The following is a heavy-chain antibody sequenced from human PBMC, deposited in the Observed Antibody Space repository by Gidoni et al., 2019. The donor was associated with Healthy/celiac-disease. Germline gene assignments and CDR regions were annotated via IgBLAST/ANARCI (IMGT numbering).Heavy chain of an antibody. J-gene: IGHJ5*02. CDR1: GFTVSGSA. V-gene: IGHV3-73*02. D-gene: IGHD4-4*01. CDR2: IRSKANSYAT. Sequence: EVQLVASGGGWVQPGGSLYLSCAPSGFTVSGSAMHWVRQASGKGLEWVGRIRSKANSYATAYAASVKGRFTIARDDSKNTAYLQMNSLKTEDTAVYYCTRRVDYSFYNWFDPWGQGTLVTVSS. CDR3: TRRVDYSFYNWFDP.